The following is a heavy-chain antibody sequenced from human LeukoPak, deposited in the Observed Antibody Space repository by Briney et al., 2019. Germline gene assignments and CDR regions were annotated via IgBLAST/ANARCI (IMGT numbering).Heavy chain of an antibody. J-gene: IGHJ4*02. CDR1: GFTFSSYW. D-gene: IGHD6-13*01. V-gene: IGHV3-7*01. CDR2: IKQDGSEK. CDR3: ARDSRAAAARSRFDY. Sequence: PGGSLRLSCAASGFTFSSYWMSWVRQAPGKGLEWVANIKQDGSEKYYVDSVKGRFTISRDNAKNSLYLQMNSLRADDTAVYYCARDSRAAAARSRFDYWGQGTLVTVSS.